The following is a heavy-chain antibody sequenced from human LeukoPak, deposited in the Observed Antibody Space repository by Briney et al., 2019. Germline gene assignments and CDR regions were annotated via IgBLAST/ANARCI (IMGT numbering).Heavy chain of an antibody. Sequence: GGSLRLSCAASGFTFSSYDMHWVRQATGKGLEWVSAIGTAGDTYYPGSVKGRFTISRENAKNSLYLQMNSLRAGDTAVYYCARDSGYYYDSSGYYYPGYYGMDVWGQGTTVTVSS. V-gene: IGHV3-13*04. CDR2: IGTAGDT. D-gene: IGHD3-22*01. CDR3: ARDSGYYYDSSGYYYPGYYGMDV. CDR1: GFTFSSYD. J-gene: IGHJ6*02.